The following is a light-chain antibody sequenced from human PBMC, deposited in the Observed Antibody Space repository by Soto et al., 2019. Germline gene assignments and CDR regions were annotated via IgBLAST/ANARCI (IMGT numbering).Light chain of an antibody. Sequence: DIQMTQSPSTLSASVGDSVTITCRASQSVSIWLAWYQQKPGQAPKLLIYDASSLESGVPSRFSGEGSGTEFTLTIDSLQSDDSATYYCQHYSSCPWTFGQGTKVEIK. CDR2: DAS. J-gene: IGKJ1*01. CDR1: QSVSIW. V-gene: IGKV1-5*01. CDR3: QHYSSCPWT.